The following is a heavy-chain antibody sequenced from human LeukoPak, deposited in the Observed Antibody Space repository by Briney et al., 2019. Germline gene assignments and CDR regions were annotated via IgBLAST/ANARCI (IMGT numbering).Heavy chain of an antibody. V-gene: IGHV4-4*07. CDR1: GGSISSYY. J-gene: IGHJ4*02. CDR3: ARSWAPGDDFWSGYYLDY. D-gene: IGHD3-3*01. Sequence: SETLSLTCTVSGGSISSYYWSWIRQPAGKGLEWIGRIYTSGSTNYNPSLKSRVTMSVDTSKNQFPLKLSSVTAADTAVYYCARSWAPGDDFWSGYYLDYWGQGTLVTVSS. CDR2: IYTSGST.